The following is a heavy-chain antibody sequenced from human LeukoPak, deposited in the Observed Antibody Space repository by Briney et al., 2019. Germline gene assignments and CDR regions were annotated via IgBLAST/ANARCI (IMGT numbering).Heavy chain of an antibody. CDR3: ARHLNYYGSGSYNYGMGV. CDR1: GGSISSYY. D-gene: IGHD3-10*01. CDR2: IYYSGRT. V-gene: IGHV4-59*08. Sequence: SETLSLTCTVSGGSISSYYWSWIRQPPGKGLEWIGYIYYSGRTKYNPSLKSRVTISVDTSKNQFSLKLSSVTAADTAVYYCARHLNYYGSGSYNYGMGVWGQGTTVTVSS. J-gene: IGHJ6*02.